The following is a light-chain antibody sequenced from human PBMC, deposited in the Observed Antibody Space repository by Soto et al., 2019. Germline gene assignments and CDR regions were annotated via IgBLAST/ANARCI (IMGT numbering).Light chain of an antibody. J-gene: IGKJ1*01. CDR1: HSVSRS. V-gene: IGKV1-39*01. CDR2: ASS. CDR3: QHSYGLFWT. Sequence: DIEMTQSPSSLAAFVGDSITITCRASHSVSRSVNWYQQKPGKAPELLIYASSTLQPGVPFRFIGSGSGTDFSLTISNLQPEDFATYFCQHSYGLFWTFGQGTKVE.